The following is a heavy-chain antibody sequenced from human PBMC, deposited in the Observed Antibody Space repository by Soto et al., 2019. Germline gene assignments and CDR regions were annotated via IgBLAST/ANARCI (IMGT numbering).Heavy chain of an antibody. CDR1: GFTFSNYA. D-gene: IGHD3-3*01. CDR2: ISGSGGST. CDR3: AKASSGYYSYYFDY. Sequence: QPGGSLRLSCAASGFTFSNYAMSWVRQAPGKGLEWVSAISGSGGSTYYADSVKGRFTISRDNSKVTLYLQMNSLRAEDTAVYYCAKASSGYYSYYFDYWGQGTMVTVSS. J-gene: IGHJ4*02. V-gene: IGHV3-23*01.